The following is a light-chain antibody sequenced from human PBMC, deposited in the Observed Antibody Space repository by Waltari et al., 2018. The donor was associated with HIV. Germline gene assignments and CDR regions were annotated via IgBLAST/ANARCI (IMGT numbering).Light chain of an antibody. CDR3: QHYGGSPLYT. J-gene: IGKJ2*01. Sequence: EIVLAQSPGTLSLYPGETATLSCRASQTVNNNFFSWYQQRSGQAPRLLIYGVSSRATGIPNRFSGSGSGTDFTLTISRLEPEDFAVYYCQHYGGSPLYTFGQGTKLEMK. CDR1: QTVNNNF. CDR2: GVS. V-gene: IGKV3-20*01.